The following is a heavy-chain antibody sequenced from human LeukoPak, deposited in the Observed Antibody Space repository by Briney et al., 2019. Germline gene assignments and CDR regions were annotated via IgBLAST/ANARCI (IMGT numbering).Heavy chain of an antibody. CDR2: INPNSGGT. J-gene: IGHJ4*02. V-gene: IGHV1-2*02. Sequence: ASVKVSCKASGYTFTGYYMHWVRQAPGQGLEWMGWINPNSGGTNYAQKFQGRVTMTRDTSISTAYMELSRLRSDDTAVYYCASDRLNYYGSGSSANFDYWGQGTLVTVSS. D-gene: IGHD3-10*01. CDR1: GYTFTGYY. CDR3: ASDRLNYYGSGSSANFDY.